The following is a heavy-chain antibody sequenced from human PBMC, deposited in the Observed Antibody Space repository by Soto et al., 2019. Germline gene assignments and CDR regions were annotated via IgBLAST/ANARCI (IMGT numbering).Heavy chain of an antibody. V-gene: IGHV1-3*01. J-gene: IGHJ3*02. Sequence: ASVKVSCKASGYTLTSYAMPWVRQAPGQRLEWMGWGNAGNGNTKYAQKLAGRVTITRDTSASTAYMELSSLRSEDTAVYYCARVPPTGAFDIWGQGTMVTVSS. CDR1: GYTLTSYA. CDR2: GNAGNGNT. CDR3: ARVPPTGAFDI.